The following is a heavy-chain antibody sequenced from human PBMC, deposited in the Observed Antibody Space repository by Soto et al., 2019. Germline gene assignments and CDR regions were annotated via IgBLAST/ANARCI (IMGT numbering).Heavy chain of an antibody. J-gene: IGHJ5*02. CDR1: GGSIRSGDYY. V-gene: IGHV4-30-4*01. Sequence: SETLSLTCTVSGGSIRSGDYYWSWIRQPPGKGLEWIAYTSSSGSTYYNPSLKSRITTSLDTSKNQISLYVSSVTAADTAVYYCXRIGTTLDILNNNWFDTWGQGTLVTVSS. D-gene: IGHD1-1*01. CDR3: XRIGTTLDILNNNWFDT. CDR2: TSSSGST.